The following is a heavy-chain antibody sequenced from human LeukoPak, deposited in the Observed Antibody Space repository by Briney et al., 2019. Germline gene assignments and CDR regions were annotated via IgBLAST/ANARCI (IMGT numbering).Heavy chain of an antibody. CDR3: ARGRTGYQLLPTKKNYDYYYMDV. J-gene: IGHJ6*03. CDR1: GFSVGSNY. CDR2: INHSGST. D-gene: IGHD2-2*01. Sequence: GSLRLSCAASGFSVGSNYMTWIRQSPGKGLEWIGEINHSGSTNYNPSLKSRVTISVDTSKNQFSLKLSSVTAADTAVYHCARGRTGYQLLPTKKNYDYYYMDVWGKGTTVTVSS. V-gene: IGHV4-34*01.